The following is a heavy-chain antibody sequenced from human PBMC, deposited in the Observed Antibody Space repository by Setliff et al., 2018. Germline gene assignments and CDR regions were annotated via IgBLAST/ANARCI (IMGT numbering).Heavy chain of an antibody. Sequence: ASVKVSCKASGYTFTNYAMNWVRQAPGQGLEWMGWINTNTGNPTYAQGFTGRFVFSLDTSVSTAYLQISSLKADDTAVYYCARASRYGTIRYRGDYYMDVWGKGTTVTVSS. CDR3: ARASRYGTIRYRGDYYMDV. V-gene: IGHV7-4-1*02. D-gene: IGHD5-12*01. J-gene: IGHJ6*03. CDR2: INTNTGNP. CDR1: GYTFTNYA.